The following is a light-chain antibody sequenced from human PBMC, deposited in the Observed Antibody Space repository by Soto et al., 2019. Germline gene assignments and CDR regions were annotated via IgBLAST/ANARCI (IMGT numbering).Light chain of an antibody. CDR2: AAS. J-gene: IGKJ2*01. CDR3: QQRSNWPPYT. V-gene: IGKV1-9*01. Sequence: IQLTQSPSSLSASLGDRVTITCRASQDIRSYLAWYQQKPGNAPKLLIFAASTLQSGVPSTFSGSGSGTDFTLTISGLQPEDFAVYYCQQRSNWPPYTFGQGTKLEIK. CDR1: QDIRSY.